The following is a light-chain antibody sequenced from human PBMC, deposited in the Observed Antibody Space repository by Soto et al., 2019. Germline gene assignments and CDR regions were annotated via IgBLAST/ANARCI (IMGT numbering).Light chain of an antibody. CDR3: QRYNSAPLT. J-gene: IGKJ4*01. Sequence: DIQMTQSPSSLSATIGDRVTITCRASQGISNYLAWYQQKPGEVPKVLIYASSTVQSGVPSRFSGSGSGTDFTLTISSLQPEDVATYYCQRYNSAPLTFGGGTKVEIK. CDR1: QGISNY. CDR2: ASS. V-gene: IGKV1-27*01.